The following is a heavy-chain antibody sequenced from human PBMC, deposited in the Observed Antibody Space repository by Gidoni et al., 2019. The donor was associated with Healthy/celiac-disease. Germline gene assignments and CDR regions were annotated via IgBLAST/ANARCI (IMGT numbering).Heavy chain of an antibody. Sequence: QVQLVESAGGLGKPGGARRRSGAASGFTFSDYYMSWIRQAPGKGLEWVSYISSSGSTIYYADSVKGRFTISRDNAKNSLYLQMNSLRAEDTAVYYCARAPTIFDAFDIWGQGTMVTVSS. CDR3: ARAPTIFDAFDI. D-gene: IGHD3-3*01. V-gene: IGHV3-11*01. CDR1: GFTFSDYY. J-gene: IGHJ3*02. CDR2: ISSSGSTI.